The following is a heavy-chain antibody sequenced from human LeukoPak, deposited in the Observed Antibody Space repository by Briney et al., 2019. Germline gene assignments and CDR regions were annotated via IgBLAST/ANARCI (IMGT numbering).Heavy chain of an antibody. CDR3: ARVSDRSGWEKETYFDY. Sequence: SETLSLTXTVSGGSISSSSYYWGWIRQPPGKGLEWIGSIYYSGSTYYNPSLKSRVTISVDTSKNQFSLKLSSVTAADTAVYYCARVSDRSGWEKETYFDYWGQGTLVTVSS. CDR1: GGSISSSSYY. J-gene: IGHJ4*02. CDR2: IYYSGST. D-gene: IGHD6-19*01. V-gene: IGHV4-39*01.